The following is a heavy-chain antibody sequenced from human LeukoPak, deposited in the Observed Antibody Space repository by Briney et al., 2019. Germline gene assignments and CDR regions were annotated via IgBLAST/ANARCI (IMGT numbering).Heavy chain of an antibody. V-gene: IGHV1-2*02. D-gene: IGHD1-26*01. CDR1: GYTFTGYY. Sequence: ASVKVSCKASGYTFTGYYMHWVRQAPGQGLEWMGWINPNSGGTNYAQKFQGRVTMTRDTSISTAYMELSGLRSDDTAVYYCARRGGRDLYYYYYGMDVWGQGTTVTVSS. CDR3: ARRGGRDLYYYYYGMDV. J-gene: IGHJ6*02. CDR2: INPNSGGT.